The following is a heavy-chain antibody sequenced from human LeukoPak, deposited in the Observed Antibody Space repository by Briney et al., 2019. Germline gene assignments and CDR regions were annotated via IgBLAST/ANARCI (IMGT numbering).Heavy chain of an antibody. J-gene: IGHJ6*03. CDR2: TYYSGST. V-gene: IGHV4-39*07. CDR3: ARSNVYYYMDV. Sequence: SETLSLTCTVSGGSISSSSYYWGWIRQPPGKGLEWIGSTYYSGSTYSNPSLKSRVTISVDTSKNQFSLKLSSVTAADTAVYYCARSNVYYYMDVWGKGTTVTVSS. CDR1: GGSISSSSYY.